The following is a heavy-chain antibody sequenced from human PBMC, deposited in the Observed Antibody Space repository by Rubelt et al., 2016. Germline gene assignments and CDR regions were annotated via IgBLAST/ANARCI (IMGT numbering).Heavy chain of an antibody. D-gene: IGHD4-11*01. CDR1: GGSISSSSYY. Sequence: QLQLQESGPGLVKPSETLSLTCTVSGGSISSSSYYWGWIRQPPGKGLEWIGSIYYSGSTYYNPSPKSRVTISVDTSKNQFSLKLSSVTAADTAVYYCARRLRSITTWYFDLWGRGTLVTVSS. V-gene: IGHV4-39*01. J-gene: IGHJ2*01. CDR3: ARRLRSITTWYFDL. CDR2: IYYSGST.